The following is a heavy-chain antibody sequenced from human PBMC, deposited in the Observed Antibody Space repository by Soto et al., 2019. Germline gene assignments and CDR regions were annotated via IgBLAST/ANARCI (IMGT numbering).Heavy chain of an antibody. CDR1: GGSFSGYY. CDR2: INHSGST. CDR3: ARKRLLWFGELLSHFDY. Sequence: PSETLSLTCAVYGGSFSGYYWSWIRQPPGKGLEWIGEINHSGSTNYNPSLKSRVTISVDTSKNQFSLKLSSVTAADTAVYYCARKRLLWFGELLSHFDYWGQGTLVTSPQ. V-gene: IGHV4-34*01. D-gene: IGHD3-10*01. J-gene: IGHJ4*02.